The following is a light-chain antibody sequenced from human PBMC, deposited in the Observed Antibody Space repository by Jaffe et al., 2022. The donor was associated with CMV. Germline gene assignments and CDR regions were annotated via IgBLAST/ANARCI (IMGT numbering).Light chain of an antibody. CDR2: AAS. CDR3: QQSYGTPYT. CDR1: QSISSY. J-gene: IGKJ2*01. Sequence: DIQMTQSPSSLSASVGDRVTITCRSSQSISSYLNWYQQKPGKAPKLLIYAASSLPSGVPSRFSGSGSGTDFTLTISSLQPEDFATYYCQQSYGTPYTFGQGTKLEIK. V-gene: IGKV1-39*01.